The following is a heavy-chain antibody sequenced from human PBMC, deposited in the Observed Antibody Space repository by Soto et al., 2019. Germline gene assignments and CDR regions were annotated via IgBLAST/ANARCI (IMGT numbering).Heavy chain of an antibody. D-gene: IGHD1-1*01. V-gene: IGHV3-23*01. CDR1: GFTFNTFA. J-gene: IGHJ4*02. CDR2: INKSGGSR. Sequence: EVLLLESGGGLVPRGGSLRLSCEASGFTFNTFAMSWVRQAPGRGLEWVSRINKSGGSRYYSDSVRGRLTVSRDNSKNTLFLQINSLRDEDTAIYYCAKGAEMPTIPFDYWGQGALVTVSS. CDR3: AKGAEMPTIPFDY.